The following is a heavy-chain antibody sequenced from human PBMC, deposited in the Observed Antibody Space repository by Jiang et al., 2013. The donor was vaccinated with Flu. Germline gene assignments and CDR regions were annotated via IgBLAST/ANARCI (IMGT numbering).Heavy chain of an antibody. CDR2: IYYSEST. J-gene: IGHJ3*02. D-gene: IGHD2-21*02. CDR1: GGSISSGNYY. Sequence: GLVKPSETLSLTCTVSGGSISSGNYYWGWIRQPPGKGLEWIGSIYYSESTNYNPSLKSRVTISVDSSKTQFSLRLRSVTAADTAIYYCARPGQQLLFDAFEIWGHGTLVTVSS. V-gene: IGHV4-39*07. CDR3: ARPGQQLLFDAFEI.